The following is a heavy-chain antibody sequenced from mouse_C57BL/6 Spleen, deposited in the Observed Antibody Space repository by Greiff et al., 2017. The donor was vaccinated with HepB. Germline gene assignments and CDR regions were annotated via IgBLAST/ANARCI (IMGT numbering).Heavy chain of an antibody. V-gene: IGHV5-9-1*02. CDR3: TRDLLYGNYAMDY. Sequence: EVMLVESGEGLVKPGGSLKLSCAASGFTFSSYAMSWVRQTPEKRLEWVAYISSGGDYIYYADTVKGRFTISRDNARNTLYLQMSSLKSEDTAMYYCTRDLLYGNYAMDYWGQGTSVTVSS. J-gene: IGHJ4*01. D-gene: IGHD1-1*01. CDR2: ISSGGDYI. CDR1: GFTFSSYA.